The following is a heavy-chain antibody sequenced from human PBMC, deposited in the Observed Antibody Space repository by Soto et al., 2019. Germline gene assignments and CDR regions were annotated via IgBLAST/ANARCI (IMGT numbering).Heavy chain of an antibody. CDR1: GGSISSGGYY. Sequence: QVQLQESGPGLVKPSQTLSLTCTVSGGSISSGGYYWSWIRQHPGKGLEWIGYIYYSGSTYYNPPLKSRVTISVDTSKNQFSLKLSSVTAADTAVYYCARDYYGSGSYPRFDYWGQGTLVTVSS. CDR2: IYYSGST. J-gene: IGHJ4*02. V-gene: IGHV4-31*03. CDR3: ARDYYGSGSYPRFDY. D-gene: IGHD3-10*01.